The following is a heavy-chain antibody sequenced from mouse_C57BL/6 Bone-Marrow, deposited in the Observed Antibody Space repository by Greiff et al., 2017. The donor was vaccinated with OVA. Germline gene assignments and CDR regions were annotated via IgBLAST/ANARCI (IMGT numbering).Heavy chain of an antibody. J-gene: IGHJ4*01. V-gene: IGHV14-4*01. CDR2: IDPENGDT. Sequence: QLQQSGAELVRPGASVKLSCTASGFNIKDDYMHWVKQRPEQGLEWIGWIDPENGDTEYASKFQGKATITADTSSNTAYLQLSSLTSEDTAVYYCTTYGNYDAMDYWGQGTSVTVSS. D-gene: IGHD2-1*01. CDR1: GFNIKDDY. CDR3: TTYGNYDAMDY.